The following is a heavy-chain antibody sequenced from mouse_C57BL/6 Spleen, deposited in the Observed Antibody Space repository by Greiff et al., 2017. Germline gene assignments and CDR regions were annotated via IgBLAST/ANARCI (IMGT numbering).Heavy chain of an antibody. CDR3: ARPAQAPAWFAY. D-gene: IGHD3-2*02. J-gene: IGHJ3*01. CDR2: INPNNGGT. Sequence: EVQLQESGPELVKPGASVKIPCKASGYTFTDYNMDWVKQSHGKSLEWIGDINPNNGGTIYNQKFKGKATLTVDKSSSTAYMELRSLTSEDTAVYYCARPAQAPAWFAYWGQGTLVTVSA. CDR1: GYTFTDYN. V-gene: IGHV1-18*01.